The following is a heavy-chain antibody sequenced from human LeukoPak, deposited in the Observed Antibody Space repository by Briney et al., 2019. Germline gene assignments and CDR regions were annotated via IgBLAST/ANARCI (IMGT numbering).Heavy chain of an antibody. V-gene: IGHV3-23*01. CDR3: AKSGNACWGVLSLYYFDY. CDR1: GFTFSSYA. Sequence: PGRSLRLSCAASGFTFSSYAMSWVRQAPGKWLEWVSAISGSGGRTYYADSVKGRFTISRDNSKNTLYLQMNSLRAEDTAVYYCAKSGNACWGVLSLYYFDYWGQGTLVTVSS. D-gene: IGHD3-10*02. J-gene: IGHJ4*02. CDR2: ISGSGGRT.